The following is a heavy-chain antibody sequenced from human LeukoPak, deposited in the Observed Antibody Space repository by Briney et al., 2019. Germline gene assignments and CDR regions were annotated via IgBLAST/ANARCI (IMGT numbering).Heavy chain of an antibody. CDR1: GFTFSSYW. CDR3: ARGPRYSYGPYFDL. Sequence: PGGSLRLSCAASGFTFSSYWMSWVRQAPGKGLEWVANIKQDGSEKYYVDSVKGRFTISRDNAKNSLYLQMNSLRAEDTAVYYCARGPRYSYGPYFDLWGRGTLVTVSS. J-gene: IGHJ2*01. D-gene: IGHD5-18*01. V-gene: IGHV3-7*01. CDR2: IKQDGSEK.